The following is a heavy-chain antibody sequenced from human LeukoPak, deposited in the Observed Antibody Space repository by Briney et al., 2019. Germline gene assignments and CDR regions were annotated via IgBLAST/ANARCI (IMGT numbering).Heavy chain of an antibody. V-gene: IGHV4-30-2*01. D-gene: IGHD2-15*01. CDR3: ARTELIGGTIDY. J-gene: IGHJ4*02. CDR1: GGSISSGGYY. Sequence: PSQTLSLTCTVSGGSISSGGYYWSWIRQPPGKGLEWIGYIYHSGSTNYNPSLKSRVTISVDRSKNQFSLKLSSVTAADTAVYYCARTELIGGTIDYWGQGTLVTVSS. CDR2: IYHSGST.